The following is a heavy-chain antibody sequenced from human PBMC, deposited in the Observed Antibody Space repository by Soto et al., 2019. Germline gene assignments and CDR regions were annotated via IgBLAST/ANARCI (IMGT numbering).Heavy chain of an antibody. J-gene: IGHJ6*02. CDR2: TYYRSKWYY. Sequence: QVQLQQAGPGLLKPSQTLSLTCAISGDSVSSNSAAWSWVRQSPSRGLEWLGRTYYRSKWYYNYAVSVKSRITINPDTSKNPFSLQLNSVTPEDTAVYYCARSISATTGDGMDVWGQGTTVTVSS. CDR3: ARSISATTGDGMDV. V-gene: IGHV6-1*01. CDR1: GDSVSSNSAA. D-gene: IGHD1-20*01.